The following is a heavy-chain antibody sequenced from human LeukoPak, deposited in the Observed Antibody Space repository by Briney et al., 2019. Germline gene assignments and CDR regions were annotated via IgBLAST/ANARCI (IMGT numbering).Heavy chain of an antibody. V-gene: IGHV4-39*01. CDR3: ARQGSSPNWFDP. Sequence: PSETLSLTCTVSGDSISGGAFYWGWVRQSPGKGLEWIGSMFYSGSTHFNPSLESRITMSLDTSKNQFSLRLSLMTAVDTAIYYCARQGSSPNWFDPWGQGTLVTVSS. J-gene: IGHJ5*02. CDR2: MFYSGST. D-gene: IGHD1-26*01. CDR1: GDSISGGAFY.